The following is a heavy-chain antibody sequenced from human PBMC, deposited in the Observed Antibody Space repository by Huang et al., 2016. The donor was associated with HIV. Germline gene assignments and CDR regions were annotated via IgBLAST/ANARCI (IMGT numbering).Heavy chain of an antibody. CDR2: IYPFESNS. Sequence: EVQLVQSGAEVTKPGESLKISCTGSGYSFSIYWIAWVRQMPGKGLEWMGIIYPFESNSTYSPSFEGHVSISVDKSINTVYLHWSSLKASDTAIYYCAKGRRAFDVWGQGTWVTVSS. CDR1: GYSFSIYW. V-gene: IGHV5-51*03. CDR3: AKGRRAFDV. J-gene: IGHJ3*01.